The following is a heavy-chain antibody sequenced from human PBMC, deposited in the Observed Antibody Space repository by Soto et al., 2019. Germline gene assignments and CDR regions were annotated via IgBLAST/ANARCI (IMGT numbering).Heavy chain of an antibody. D-gene: IGHD5-18*01. CDR2: IWYDGSNK. Sequence: GESLKISCAASGFTFSSYGMHWVRQAPGKGLEWVAVIWYDGSNKYYADSVKGRFTISRDNSKNTLYLQMNSLRAEDTAVYYCAREWEGPEDTAMVRYAFDIWGQGTMVTVSS. CDR1: GFTFSSYG. J-gene: IGHJ3*02. CDR3: AREWEGPEDTAMVRYAFDI. V-gene: IGHV3-33*01.